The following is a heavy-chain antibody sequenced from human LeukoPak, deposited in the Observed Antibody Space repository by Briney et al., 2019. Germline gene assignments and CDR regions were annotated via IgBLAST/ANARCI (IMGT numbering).Heavy chain of an antibody. V-gene: IGHV3-74*01. Sequence: PGGSLRLSCAASGFTFSSYWMHWVRQAPGKVLVWVSRINSDGSSTSYADSVKGRFTISRDNAKNTLYLQMNSLRAEDTAVYYCASLGSFLTSSGLNWFDPWGQGTLVTVSS. CDR1: GFTFSSYW. CDR2: INSDGSST. CDR3: ASLGSFLTSSGLNWFDP. D-gene: IGHD6-19*01. J-gene: IGHJ5*02.